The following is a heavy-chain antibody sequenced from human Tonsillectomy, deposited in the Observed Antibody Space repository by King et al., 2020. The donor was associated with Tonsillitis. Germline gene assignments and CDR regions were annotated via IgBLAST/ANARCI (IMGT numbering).Heavy chain of an antibody. V-gene: IGHV5-10-1*03. Sequence: VQLVESGAELKKPGESLRISCKGSGYSFTSYWITWVRHLPGKGLEWMGRIDPSDSYTKYSPSFQGHVTISADGSINTAYLLSRSLRASDTATYYCARLDHYNGTVGSPFGMDVWGQGPPVAVSS. D-gene: IGHD4-23*01. CDR1: GYSFTSYW. J-gene: IGHJ6*02. CDR3: ARLDHYNGTVGSPFGMDV. CDR2: IDPSDSYT.